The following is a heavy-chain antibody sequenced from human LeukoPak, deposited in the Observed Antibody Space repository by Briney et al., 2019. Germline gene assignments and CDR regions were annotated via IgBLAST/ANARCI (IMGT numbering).Heavy chain of an antibody. Sequence: GGSLRLSCAVSGFTFTSYAISWVRQAPGKGLEWVSAISGSGGSTYYADSVKGRFTISRDNSKNTLYLQMNSLRAGDTAVYYCASSIFGAGGYWGQGTLVTVSS. CDR1: GFTFTSYA. D-gene: IGHD3-3*01. V-gene: IGHV3-23*01. J-gene: IGHJ4*02. CDR3: ASSIFGAGGY. CDR2: ISGSGGST.